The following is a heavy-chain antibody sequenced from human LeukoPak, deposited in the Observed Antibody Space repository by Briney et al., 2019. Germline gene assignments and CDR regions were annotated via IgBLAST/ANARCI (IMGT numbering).Heavy chain of an antibody. D-gene: IGHD6-19*01. CDR2: IYHMGRT. V-gene: IGHV4-4*02. CDR3: ARAAVAGPMHC. Sequence: SGTLSLTCAVSGGSINSTHSWSWVRQPPGKGLEWIGEIYHMGRTNYNPSLKSRVTISVDKSKNHFSLRLTSVTAADTAMYFCARAAVAGPMHCWGQGTLVTVSS. J-gene: IGHJ4*02. CDR1: GGSINSTHS.